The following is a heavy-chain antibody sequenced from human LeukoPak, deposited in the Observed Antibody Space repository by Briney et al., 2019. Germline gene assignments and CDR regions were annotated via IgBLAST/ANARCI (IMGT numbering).Heavy chain of an antibody. CDR1: GFTFSSYA. V-gene: IGHV3-30-3*01. CDR3: VRDTAGSAWFGEYYTY. Sequence: PGRSLRLSCAASGFTFSSYAMHWVRQAPGKGLEWVAVISYDGSNRYYADSVKGRFTISRDNSKNTLYLQMNTLRAEDTAVYYCVRDTAGSAWFGEYYTYWGQGTLVTVSS. D-gene: IGHD6-19*01. CDR2: ISYDGSNR. J-gene: IGHJ1*01.